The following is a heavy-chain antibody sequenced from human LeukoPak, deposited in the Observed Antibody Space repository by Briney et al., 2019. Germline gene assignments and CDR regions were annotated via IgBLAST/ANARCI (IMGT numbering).Heavy chain of an antibody. CDR1: GYTFTGYY. Sequence: ASVEVPCKASGYTFTGYYMHWVRQAPGQGLEWMGWINPNSGGTNHAQKFQGRVTKTRDTSISTAYMELSRLRSDDTAVYYCARGWGSDYYGSGSYRYNWFDPWGQGTLVTVSS. CDR2: INPNSGGT. V-gene: IGHV1-2*02. D-gene: IGHD3-10*01. CDR3: ARGWGSDYYGSGSYRYNWFDP. J-gene: IGHJ5*02.